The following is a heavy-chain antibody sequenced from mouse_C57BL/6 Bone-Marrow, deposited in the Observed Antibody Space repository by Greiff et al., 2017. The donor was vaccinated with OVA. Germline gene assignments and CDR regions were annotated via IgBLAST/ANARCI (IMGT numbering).Heavy chain of an antibody. J-gene: IGHJ1*03. Sequence: EVKLMESGPGLVKPSQSLSLTCSVTGYSITSGYYWNWIRQFPGNKLEWMGYISYDGSNNYNPSLKNRISITRDTSKNQFFLKLNSVTTEDTATYYGARERVHYYGSSYGGWYFDVWGTGTTVTVSS. CDR3: ARERVHYYGSSYGGWYFDV. CDR1: GYSITSGYY. V-gene: IGHV3-6*01. CDR2: ISYDGSN. D-gene: IGHD1-1*01.